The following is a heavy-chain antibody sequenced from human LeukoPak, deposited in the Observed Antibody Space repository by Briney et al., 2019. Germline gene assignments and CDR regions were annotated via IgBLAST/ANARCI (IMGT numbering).Heavy chain of an antibody. J-gene: IGHJ4*02. Sequence: GGPLSLSCAAPGFPFSNYGLTWVRQAQGKGLEWVSHISSSGSAKYYADSVKGRFTISRDNAKNSLYLQMNSLRDEDTAVFYCASGSGHWGQGTLVTVSS. CDR1: GFPFSNYG. CDR2: ISSSGSAK. CDR3: ASGSGH. D-gene: IGHD2-2*03. V-gene: IGHV3-48*02.